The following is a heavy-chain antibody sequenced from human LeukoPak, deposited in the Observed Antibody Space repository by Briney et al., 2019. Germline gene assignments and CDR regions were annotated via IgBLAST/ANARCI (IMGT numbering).Heavy chain of an antibody. J-gene: IGHJ3*02. V-gene: IGHV3-30*04. CDR3: AKGLSAFDI. Sequence: PGGSLRLSSAASGFTFSSYAMHWVRQAPGKGLEWVAVISYDGSNKYYADSVKGRFTISRDNSKNTLYLQMNSLRAEDTAVYYCAKGLSAFDIWGQGTMVTVSS. D-gene: IGHD3-16*01. CDR2: ISYDGSNK. CDR1: GFTFSSYA.